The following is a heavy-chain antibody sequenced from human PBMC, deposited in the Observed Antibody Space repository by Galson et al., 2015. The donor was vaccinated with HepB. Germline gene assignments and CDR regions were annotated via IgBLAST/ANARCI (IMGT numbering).Heavy chain of an antibody. CDR2: IDPSDSYT. J-gene: IGHJ5*02. Sequence: QSGAEVKKPGESLRISCKGSGYSFTSYWISWVRQMPGKGLEWMGRIDPSDSYTNYSPSFQGLVTISADKSISTAYLQWSSLKASDTAMYYCARLTRIQLWWRPPGWFDPWGQGTLVTVSS. CDR1: GYSFTSYW. V-gene: IGHV5-10-1*01. CDR3: ARLTRIQLWWRPPGWFDP. D-gene: IGHD5-18*01.